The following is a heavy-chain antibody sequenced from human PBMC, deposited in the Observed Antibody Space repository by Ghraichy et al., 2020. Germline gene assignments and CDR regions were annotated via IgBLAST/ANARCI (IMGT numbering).Heavy chain of an antibody. CDR3: ARAWDFGARMDV. J-gene: IGHJ6*02. D-gene: IGHD3-3*01. Sequence: ASVKVSCKASGYTFTGYYMHWVRQAPGQGLEWMGWINPNSGGTNYAQKFQGWVTMTRDTSISTAYMELSRLRSDDTAVYYCARAWDFGARMDVWGQGTTVTVSS. V-gene: IGHV1-2*04. CDR2: INPNSGGT. CDR1: GYTFTGYY.